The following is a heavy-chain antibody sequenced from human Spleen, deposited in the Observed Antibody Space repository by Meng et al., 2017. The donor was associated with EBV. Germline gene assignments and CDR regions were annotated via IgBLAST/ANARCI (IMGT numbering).Heavy chain of an antibody. CDR2: INAGNGNT. CDR3: ARDLSVYASGWY. Sequence: QVQLVQSGDEVKKPGSSVKVSGKASGGTFNNYEFSWVRQATGQGLEWMGWINAGNGNTKYSQKFQGRVTITRDTSASTDYMELSSLRSEDTAVYYCARDLSVYASGWYWGQGTLVTVSS. D-gene: IGHD6-19*01. CDR1: GGTFNNYE. V-gene: IGHV1-3*01. J-gene: IGHJ4*02.